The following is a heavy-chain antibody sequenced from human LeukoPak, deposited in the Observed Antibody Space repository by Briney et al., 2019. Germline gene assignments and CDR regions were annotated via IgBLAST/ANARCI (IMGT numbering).Heavy chain of an antibody. CDR3: ARVDGRGPYQH. V-gene: IGHV1-69*04. D-gene: IGHD3-10*02. CDR1: GGTFSSYA. J-gene: IGHJ1*01. Sequence: ASVKVSCKASGGTFSSYAISWVRQAPGQGLEWMGRIIPILGIANYAQKFQGRVTITADKSTSTAYMELSSLRSEDTAVYYCARVDGRGPYQHWGQGTLVTVSS. CDR2: IIPILGIA.